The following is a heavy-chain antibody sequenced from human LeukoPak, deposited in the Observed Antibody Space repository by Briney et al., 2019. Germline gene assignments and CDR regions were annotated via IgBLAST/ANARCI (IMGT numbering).Heavy chain of an antibody. CDR1: GFSLSTRGVG. V-gene: IGHV2-5*02. D-gene: IGHD3-3*01. Sequence: ESGPTLVKPTQTLTLTFTFSGFSLSTRGVGVGWIRQPPVRALEGLALIYWDDEKRYSPSLKSRLTITKDTSKNQVVLTMTNMDPVDTATYYCAHRTAHYDFWSGYATRYNWFDPWGQGTLVTVSS. CDR3: AHRTAHYDFWSGYATRYNWFDP. J-gene: IGHJ5*02. CDR2: IYWDDEK.